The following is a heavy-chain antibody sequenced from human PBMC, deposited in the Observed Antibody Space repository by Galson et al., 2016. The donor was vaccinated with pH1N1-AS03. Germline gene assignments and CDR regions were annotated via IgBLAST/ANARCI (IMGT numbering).Heavy chain of an antibody. CDR3: ASGGAVRGLLNYFHYYGLDV. J-gene: IGHJ6*02. CDR1: GYTFTTYG. Sequence: SVKVSCKAFGYTFTTYGISWVRQAPGHGLEWMGWISTYDGKTNYAQKLQGRVSMTTDTSTNTAYLDLRSLTSGDTAVYYCASGGAVRGLLNYFHYYGLDVWGQGTTVTVS. CDR2: ISTYDGKT. D-gene: IGHD3-10*01. V-gene: IGHV1-18*01.